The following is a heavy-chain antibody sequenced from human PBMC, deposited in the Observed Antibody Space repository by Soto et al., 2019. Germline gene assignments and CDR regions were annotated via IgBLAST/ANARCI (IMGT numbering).Heavy chain of an antibody. CDR1: GGSISSAAYY. CDR2: ISHSGST. D-gene: IGHD3-10*01. J-gene: IGHJ4*02. Sequence: QVQLQESGPGLVKPSQTLSLTCTVSGGSISSAAYYWSWIRQHPGKGLEWIGYISHSGSTYYNPSLKSRFIISVDTSKNQFPLSLTSVTPADTAVYYWAIEYPYGSNFFDCWGKGALVPVSS. CDR3: AIEYPYGSNFFDC. V-gene: IGHV4-31*03.